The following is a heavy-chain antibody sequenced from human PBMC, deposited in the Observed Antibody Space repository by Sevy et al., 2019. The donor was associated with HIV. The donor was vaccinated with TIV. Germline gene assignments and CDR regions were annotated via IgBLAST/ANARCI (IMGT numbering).Heavy chain of an antibody. CDR1: GGSFSGYY. J-gene: IGHJ6*02. CDR3: ARRQITRITIFGVVIPNGMDV. V-gene: IGHV4-34*01. Sequence: SETLSLTCAVYGGSFSGYYWSWIRQPPGKGLEWIGEINHSGSTNYNPSLKSRVTISVDTSKNQFSPKLSSVTAADTAVYYCARRQITRITIFGVVIPNGMDVWGQGTTVTVSS. CDR2: INHSGST. D-gene: IGHD3-3*01.